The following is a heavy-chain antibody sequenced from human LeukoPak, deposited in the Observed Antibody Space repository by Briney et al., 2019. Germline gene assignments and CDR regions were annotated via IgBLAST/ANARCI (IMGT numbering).Heavy chain of an antibody. CDR3: ARDSDTSNWAWVY. J-gene: IGHJ4*02. CDR2: INAGIGET. V-gene: IGHV1-3*01. D-gene: IGHD4-11*01. CDR1: GYTFTSYS. Sequence: GASVKVSCKASGYTFTSYSKYTIHWVRQAPGQRLEWMGWINAGIGETRYSQKFQGRVTFTGDTSANTVYMQLNSLISEDTAVYYFARDSDTSNWAWVYWGQGTLVTVSS.